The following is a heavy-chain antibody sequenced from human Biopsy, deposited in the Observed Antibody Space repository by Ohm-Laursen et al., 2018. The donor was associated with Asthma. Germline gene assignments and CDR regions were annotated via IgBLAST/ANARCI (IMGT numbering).Heavy chain of an antibody. CDR2: INGKSNSI. V-gene: IGHV3-11*01. D-gene: IGHD6-19*01. J-gene: IGHJ4*02. CDR1: GFTFSDYY. Sequence: GSLRLSCAASGFTFSDYYMSWIRQAPGKGLEWISYINGKSNSIEYVDSVKGRFTISRDNAKNSLYLQMNSLRAEDTAVYYCARDSYSSGLYDDFESWGQGTLVTVSS. CDR3: ARDSYSSGLYDDFES.